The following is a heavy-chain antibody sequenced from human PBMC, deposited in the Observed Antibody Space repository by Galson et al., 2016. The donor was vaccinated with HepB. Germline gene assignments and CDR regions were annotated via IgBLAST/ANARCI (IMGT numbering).Heavy chain of an antibody. Sequence: ATLSLTCAVSGGSISSDVYYWVWIRRTPGKGLEWVGTIYYSGITYYNPSLTSRVTISVDTSKNQFSLKMNSVTAADTGIYYCARRLGVALNYWGQGTLVTVSS. CDR1: GGSISSDVYY. J-gene: IGHJ4*02. V-gene: IGHV4-39*01. D-gene: IGHD5-12*01. CDR3: ARRLGVALNY. CDR2: IYYSGIT.